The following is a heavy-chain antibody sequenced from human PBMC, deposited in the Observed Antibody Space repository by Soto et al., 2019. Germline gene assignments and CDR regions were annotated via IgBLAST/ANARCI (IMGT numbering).Heavy chain of an antibody. V-gene: IGHV1-8*01. CDR1: GYTFTSYD. CDR3: ARVNPHGTAFDY. J-gene: IGHJ4*02. CDR2: MNPNSGNT. Sequence: GASVKVSCKASGYTFTSYDINWVRQATGQGLEWMGWMNPNSGNTGYAQKFQGRVTMTRNTSISTAYMELSSLRSEDTAVYYCARVNPHGTAFDYWGQGTLVTVSS.